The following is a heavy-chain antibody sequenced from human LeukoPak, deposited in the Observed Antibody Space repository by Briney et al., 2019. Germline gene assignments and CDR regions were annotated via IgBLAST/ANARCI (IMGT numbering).Heavy chain of an antibody. CDR2: IYYSGST. D-gene: IGHD6-6*01. CDR1: GGSISSYY. CDR3: ASTYSCSPGNWFDP. V-gene: IGHV4-59*01. Sequence: PSETLSLTCTVSGGSISSYYWSWIRQPPGKGLEWIGYIYYSGSTNYNPSLKSRVTISVDTSKNQFSLKLSSVTAADTAVYYCASTYSCSPGNWFDPWGQGTLVTVSS. J-gene: IGHJ5*02.